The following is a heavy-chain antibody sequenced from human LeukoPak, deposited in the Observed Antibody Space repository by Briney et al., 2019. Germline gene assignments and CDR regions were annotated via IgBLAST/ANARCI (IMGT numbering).Heavy chain of an antibody. D-gene: IGHD4-17*01. V-gene: IGHV1-69*13. Sequence: SVKVSCKASGGTFSSYAISWVRQAPGQGLEWMGGIIPIFDTATYAQKFQGRVTITADESMSTVYMELGSLRSEDTAMYFCARAGPEADDYGDYRYYYYMDVWGKGTTVSISS. J-gene: IGHJ6*03. CDR3: ARAGPEADDYGDYRYYYYMDV. CDR1: GGTFSSYA. CDR2: IIPIFDTA.